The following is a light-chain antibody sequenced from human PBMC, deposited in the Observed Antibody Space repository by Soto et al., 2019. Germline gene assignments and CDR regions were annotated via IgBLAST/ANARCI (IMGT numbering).Light chain of an antibody. Sequence: QPVLTQPPSASGTPGQRVTISCSGSSSNIGSNTVNWYQHLPGTAPKLLIHSNNQRPSGVPDRFSGSKSGTSASLAISGLQSEDEADYCCAAWDDSLNGVVFGGGTKVTVL. CDR1: SSNIGSNT. J-gene: IGLJ2*01. CDR2: SNN. V-gene: IGLV1-44*01. CDR3: AAWDDSLNGVV.